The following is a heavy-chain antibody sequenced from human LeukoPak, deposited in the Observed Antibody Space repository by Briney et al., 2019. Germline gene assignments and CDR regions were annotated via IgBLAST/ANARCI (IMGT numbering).Heavy chain of an antibody. Sequence: PGGSLRLSCAVSGFTFSDYYMSWIRQAPGKGLEWVSAISGSGGSTYYTDSVKGRFTISRDNSKNTLYLQMNSLRAEDTAVYYCAKRGFSGYWGQGTLVTVSS. D-gene: IGHD3-10*01. CDR3: AKRGFSGY. CDR1: GFTFSDYY. V-gene: IGHV3-23*01. CDR2: ISGSGGST. J-gene: IGHJ4*02.